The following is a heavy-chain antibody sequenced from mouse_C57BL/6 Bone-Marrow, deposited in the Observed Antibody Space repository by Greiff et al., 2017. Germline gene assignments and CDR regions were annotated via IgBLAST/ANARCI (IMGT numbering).Heavy chain of an antibody. CDR1: GYTFTSYT. D-gene: IGHD1-1*01. CDR3: ARSEGITTLLATDYYAMDY. CDR2: INPSSGCT. Sequence: VQLQQPGAELARPGASVKMSCKASGYTFTSYTMHWVKQRPGQGLEWIGYINPSSGCTKYNQKFKDKATLTVDKSSSTAYMQLSSLTSEDSAVNYCARSEGITTLLATDYYAMDYWGQGTSVTVSS. V-gene: IGHV1-4*01. J-gene: IGHJ4*01.